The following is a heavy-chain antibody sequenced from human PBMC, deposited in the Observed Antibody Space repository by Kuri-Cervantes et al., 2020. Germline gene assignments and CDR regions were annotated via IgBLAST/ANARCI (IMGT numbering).Heavy chain of an antibody. Sequence: SETLSLTCNVSGGSISSYYWNWIRQPPGKRPEWIGYIYYSGSTNYNPSLKSRVTISVDTSKNQFSLKLTSVTAADTAVYYCARGDYYYYYYMDVWGKGTSVTVSS. CDR2: IYYSGST. V-gene: IGHV4-59*01. CDR1: GGSISSYY. J-gene: IGHJ6*03. CDR3: ARGDYYYYYYMDV. D-gene: IGHD2-21*02.